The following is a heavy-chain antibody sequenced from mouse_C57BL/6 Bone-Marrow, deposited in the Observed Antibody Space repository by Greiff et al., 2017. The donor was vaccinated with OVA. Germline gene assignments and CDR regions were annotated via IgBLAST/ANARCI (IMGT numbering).Heavy chain of an antibody. J-gene: IGHJ4*01. D-gene: IGHD2-14*01. CDR3: ARRYSEGYYAMDY. CDR1: GYTFTSYW. Sequence: QVQLQQPGAELVMPGASVKLSCKASGYTFTSYWMHWVKQRPGQGLEWIGEIDPSDSYTNYNQKFKGKSSLTVDKSSSTAYMQLSSLTSEDSAVYYCARRYSEGYYAMDYWGQGTSVTVSS. CDR2: IDPSDSYT. V-gene: IGHV1-69*01.